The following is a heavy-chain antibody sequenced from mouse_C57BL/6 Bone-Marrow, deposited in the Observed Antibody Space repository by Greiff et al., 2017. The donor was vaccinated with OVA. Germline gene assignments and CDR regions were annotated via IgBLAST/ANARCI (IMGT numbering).Heavy chain of an antibody. D-gene: IGHD2-14*01. CDR2: IYPGSGST. V-gene: IGHV1-55*01. CDR3: ARGGVRRRRIYFDY. J-gene: IGHJ2*01. CDR1: GYTFTSYW. Sequence: QVQLQQPGAELVKPGASVKMSCKAPGYTFTSYWITWVKQRPGQGLEWIGDIYPGSGSTNYNEKFKSKATLTVDTSSSTAYMQLSSLTSEDSAVYYCARGGVRRRRIYFDYWGQGTTLTVSS.